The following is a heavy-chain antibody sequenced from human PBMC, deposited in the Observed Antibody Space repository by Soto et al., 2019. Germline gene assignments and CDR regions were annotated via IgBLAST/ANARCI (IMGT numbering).Heavy chain of an antibody. CDR1: GFTFSSYA. CDR3: AKDSRYGYIWGSYRYGSFFFDY. CDR2: ISGSGGST. Sequence: GGSLRLSCAASGFTFSSYAMSWVRQAPGKGLEWVSAISGSGGSTYYADSVKGRFTISRDNSKNTLYLQMNSLRAEDTAVYYCAKDSRYGYIWGSYRYGSFFFDYWGQGTLVTVSS. J-gene: IGHJ4*02. D-gene: IGHD3-16*02. V-gene: IGHV3-23*01.